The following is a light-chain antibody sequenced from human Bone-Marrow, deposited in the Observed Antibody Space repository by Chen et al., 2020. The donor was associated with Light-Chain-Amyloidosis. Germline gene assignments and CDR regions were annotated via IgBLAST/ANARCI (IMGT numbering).Light chain of an antibody. Sequence: SALTQPASVSGSPGQSITIPCTGTTNDVGRYKYVSWYQQHPGKAPKLLIHDVDSRPSGISDRFSGSQSGNTASLTISGLQADDEADYYCGSFTTTNSIVFGGGTKLTVL. CDR2: DVD. V-gene: IGLV2-14*03. J-gene: IGLJ2*01. CDR1: TNDVGRYKY. CDR3: GSFTTTNSIV.